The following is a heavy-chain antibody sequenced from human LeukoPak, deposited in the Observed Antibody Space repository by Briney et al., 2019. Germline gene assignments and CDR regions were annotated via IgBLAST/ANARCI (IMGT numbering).Heavy chain of an antibody. D-gene: IGHD4-17*01. CDR3: VKGSARLDYGVIDY. J-gene: IGHJ4*02. CDR2: ISGNGGST. CDR1: GFTFSSYA. V-gene: IGHV3-23*01. Sequence: GGSLRLSCAASGFTFSSYAMSWVRQAPGKGLEWVSAISGNGGSTYYADSVKGRFTISRDNSKDTLYLQMNSLRAEDTAVYYCVKGSARLDYGVIDYWGQGTLVTVSS.